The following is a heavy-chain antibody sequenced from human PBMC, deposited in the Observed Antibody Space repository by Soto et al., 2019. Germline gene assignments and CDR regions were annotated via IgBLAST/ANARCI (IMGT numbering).Heavy chain of an antibody. CDR3: ARGGISHWAYFYYMDV. J-gene: IGHJ6*03. CDR2: INHLGSI. D-gene: IGHD2-21*01. Sequence: SETLSLTCTVSGGSISSYYWSWIRQPPGKGLEWIGYINHLGSINYNPSLKSRVTMSVDTSKNQFSLTLNSVTAAGTATYYCARGGISHWAYFYYMDVWDRGTTVTVSS. CDR1: GGSISSYY. V-gene: IGHV4-59*12.